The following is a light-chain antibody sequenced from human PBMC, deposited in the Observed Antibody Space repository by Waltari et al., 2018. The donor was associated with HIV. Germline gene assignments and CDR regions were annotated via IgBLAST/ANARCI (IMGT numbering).Light chain of an antibody. CDR3: HQYGSSPLT. J-gene: IGKJ4*01. CDR2: GAS. V-gene: IGKV3-20*01. CDR1: QSVSSNY. Sequence: EMVLTQSPGTLSLSPGERATLSCRASQSVSSNYLAWYQHKPGQAPRLLIYGASSRATGIPDRFSGSGSGTDFTLTISSLEPEDFAVYYCHQYGSSPLTFGGGTKVEIK.